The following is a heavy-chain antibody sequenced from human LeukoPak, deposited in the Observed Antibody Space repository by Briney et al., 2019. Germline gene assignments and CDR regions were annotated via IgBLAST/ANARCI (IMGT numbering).Heavy chain of an antibody. V-gene: IGHV4-34*01. J-gene: IGHJ4*02. CDR1: GESMIGHY. Sequence: SETLSLTCAVYGESMIGHYWTWIRQPPGKRLEWIGEIHHSGGTNSNPSLKNRLAMSIDMSKNQFSLKLKSVTAADTAVYYCARATASGSGRAYDHWAQGNLVPVSS. CDR2: IHHSGGT. D-gene: IGHD3-10*01. CDR3: ARATASGSGRAYDH.